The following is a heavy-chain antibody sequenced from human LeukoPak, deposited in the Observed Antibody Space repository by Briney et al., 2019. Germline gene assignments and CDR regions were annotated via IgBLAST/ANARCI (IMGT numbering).Heavy chain of an antibody. V-gene: IGHV3-23*01. CDR1: GFTFSSYA. Sequence: GGSLRLSCAASGFTFSSYAMIWVRQAPGKGLEWVSAISGSGGSTYYADSVKGRFTVSRDNSKNTLYLQMNSLRAADTTVYYCQARHGYWGHGTLVTVSS. J-gene: IGHJ4*01. CDR2: ISGSGGST. D-gene: IGHD6-6*01. CDR3: QARHGY.